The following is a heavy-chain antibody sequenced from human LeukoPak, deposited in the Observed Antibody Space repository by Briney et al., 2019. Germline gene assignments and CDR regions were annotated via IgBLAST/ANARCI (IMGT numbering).Heavy chain of an antibody. CDR1: GASINSYY. CDR3: ARVSYPYFFDY. D-gene: IGHD5-18*01. V-gene: IGHV4-59*13. CDR2: IHYRGTT. J-gene: IGHJ4*02. Sequence: SETLSLTCSVSGASINSYYWNWIRQSPGKGLEWLGNIHYRGTTNYNPSLKSRVTLSLDSSKSQFALKVTSVTAADTAVYYCARVSYPYFFDYWGQGTLVTVSS.